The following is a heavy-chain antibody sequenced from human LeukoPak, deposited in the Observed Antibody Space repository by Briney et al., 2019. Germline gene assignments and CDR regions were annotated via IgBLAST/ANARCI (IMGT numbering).Heavy chain of an antibody. J-gene: IGHJ6*04. CDR2: IYYSGST. V-gene: IGHV4-59*01. CDR1: GGSISSYY. Sequence: PSETLSLTCTVSGGSISSYYWSWIRQPPGKGLEWIGDIYYSGSTNYNPSLKSRVTISVDTSKNQFSLKLSSVTAADTAVYYCARETYGMDVWGKGTTVTVSS. CDR3: ARETYGMDV.